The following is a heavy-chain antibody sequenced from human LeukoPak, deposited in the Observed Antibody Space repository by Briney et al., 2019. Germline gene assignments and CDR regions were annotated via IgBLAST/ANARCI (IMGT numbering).Heavy chain of an antibody. CDR1: DGSISSYY. J-gene: IGHJ3*02. D-gene: IGHD2-15*01. V-gene: IGHV4-59*08. CDR3: ARHRWCSGGSCYSRAFDI. Sequence: SETLSLTCTVSDGSISSYYWTWFRQPPGKGLEWIGYSHYSGNSNYNPSLKSRVTTSVDTSKNQFSLKLRSVTAADTAVYYCARHRWCSGGSCYSRAFDIWGQGTMVTVSS. CDR2: SHYSGNS.